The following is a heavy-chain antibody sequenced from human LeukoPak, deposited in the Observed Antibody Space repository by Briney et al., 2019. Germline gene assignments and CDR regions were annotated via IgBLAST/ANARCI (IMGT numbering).Heavy chain of an antibody. CDR3: ARGWLQSGFDS. Sequence: AESLTLSCAASGFTLSSYGRHWIRQAPGKGLEWVGVIRYDGSNKYYPDPVRGRFTISRDNSKSTLYLQMNSLRAEDTAVYYCARGWLQSGFDSWGQGTLVTVSS. CDR2: IRYDGSNK. V-gene: IGHV3-30*02. J-gene: IGHJ4*02. D-gene: IGHD5-24*01. CDR1: GFTLSSYG.